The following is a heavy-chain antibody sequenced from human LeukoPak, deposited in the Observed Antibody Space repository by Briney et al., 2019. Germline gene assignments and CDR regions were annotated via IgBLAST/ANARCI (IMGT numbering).Heavy chain of an antibody. CDR1: GYTFTSYY. Sequence: ASVKVSCKASGYTFTSYYMHWVRQAPGQGLEWMGIINPSVGSTRYAQRFQGRVTMTRDLSTSTVYMELSSLRSEDTAVYYCNLSGGEDSSWYIDYWGQGTLVTVSS. CDR2: INPSVGST. CDR3: NLSGGEDSSWYIDY. J-gene: IGHJ4*02. V-gene: IGHV1-46*01. D-gene: IGHD6-13*01.